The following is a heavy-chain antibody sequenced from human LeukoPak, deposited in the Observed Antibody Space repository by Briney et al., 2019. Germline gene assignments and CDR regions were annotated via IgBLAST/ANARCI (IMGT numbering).Heavy chain of an antibody. V-gene: IGHV3-23*01. CDR2: IGGIGAST. CDR3: AKAAYGDYVNWFDP. Sequence: GGSLRLSCAASGFTVSNNYMSWVRQAPGKGLEWVSSIGGIGASTYYADSVKGRFTISRDNSKNTLYLQMNSLRAEDTALYYCAKAAYGDYVNWFDPWGQGILVIVSS. CDR1: GFTVSNNY. J-gene: IGHJ5*02. D-gene: IGHD4-17*01.